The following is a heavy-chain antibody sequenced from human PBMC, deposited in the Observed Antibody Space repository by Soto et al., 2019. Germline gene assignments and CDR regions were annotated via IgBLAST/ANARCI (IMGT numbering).Heavy chain of an antibody. V-gene: IGHV3-33*01. CDR1: GFTFSSYG. CDR3: ARDSVAGYNWFDP. Sequence: VQLVESGGGVVQPGRSLRLSCAASGFTFSSYGMHWVRQAPGKGLEWVAAIWYDGSNKYYADSVKGRFTISRDNSKNTLYLQMNSLRAEDTAVYYCARDSVAGYNWFDPWGQGTLVTVSS. J-gene: IGHJ5*02. D-gene: IGHD6-19*01. CDR2: IWYDGSNK.